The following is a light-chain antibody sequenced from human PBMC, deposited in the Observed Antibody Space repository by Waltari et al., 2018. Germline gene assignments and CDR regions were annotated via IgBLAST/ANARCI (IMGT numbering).Light chain of an antibody. CDR1: TSNIGAGYA. J-gene: IGLJ2*01. CDR3: QSYDSSLGRSV. V-gene: IGLV1-40*01. CDR2: AKR. Sequence: QSVLTQPPSVSGAPGQTVTISCSGSTSNIGAGYAVHWYQHVPGRAPRLLIYAKRDRPSGVPDRFSGSTSGTSASLAVTGLQAEDEADYYCQSYDSSLGRSVFGGGTKLTVL.